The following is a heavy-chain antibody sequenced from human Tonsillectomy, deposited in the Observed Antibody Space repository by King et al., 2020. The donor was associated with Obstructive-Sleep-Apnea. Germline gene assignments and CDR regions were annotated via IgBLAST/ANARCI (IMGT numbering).Heavy chain of an antibody. CDR1: GFTFDDYA. V-gene: IGHV3-9*01. J-gene: IGHJ4*02. CDR3: AKAKREIVASGTSLDS. Sequence: VQLVESGGGLAQPGRSLRLSCAASGFTFDDYAMHWVRQAPGKGLEWVSSISWNSGDIGYADSVKGRFTISRDNAKNSLYLQVNSLRTEDTAFYYCAKAKREIVASGTSLDSWGQGTLVTVSS. CDR2: ISWNSGDI. D-gene: IGHD6-13*01.